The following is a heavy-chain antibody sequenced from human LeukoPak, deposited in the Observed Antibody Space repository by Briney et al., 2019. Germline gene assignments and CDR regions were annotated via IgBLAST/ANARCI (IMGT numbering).Heavy chain of an antibody. Sequence: PGGSLRLSCAASRLTFNSYWMSWVRQAPGKGLEWVANRKQDGSEKYYVDSVKGRFTISRDNAKNSLYLQMNSLRAEDTAVYYCARAWRPGHNWYRGFDYWGQGTLVTVSS. D-gene: IGHD1-1*01. CDR3: ARAWRPGHNWYRGFDY. CDR2: RKQDGSEK. J-gene: IGHJ4*02. CDR1: RLTFNSYW. V-gene: IGHV3-7*01.